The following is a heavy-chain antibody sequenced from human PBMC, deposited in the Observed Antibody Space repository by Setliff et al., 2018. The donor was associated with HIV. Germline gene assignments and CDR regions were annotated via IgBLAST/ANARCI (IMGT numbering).Heavy chain of an antibody. D-gene: IGHD3-3*01. CDR2: IGSKARGATT. Sequence: LRLSCAASGFTFSSYGMHWVRQAPGKGLEWVGFIGSKARGATTEYAASVKGRFTISRDDSKSIAYLQMNSLKTEDTAVYYCTRAYYNFWSGLHKYYYYYMDVWGKGTTVTVSS. CDR3: TRAYYNFWSGLHKYYYYYMDV. V-gene: IGHV3-49*04. CDR1: GFTFSSYG. J-gene: IGHJ6*03.